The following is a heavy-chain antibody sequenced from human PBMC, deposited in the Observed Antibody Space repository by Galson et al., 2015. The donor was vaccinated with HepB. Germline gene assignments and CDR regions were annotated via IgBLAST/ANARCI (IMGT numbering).Heavy chain of an antibody. CDR3: ARGGWVDTAWLLGYYGMDV. CDR1: GFTFSSYA. V-gene: IGHV3-23*01. CDR2: ISGSGGST. D-gene: IGHD5-18*01. J-gene: IGHJ6*02. Sequence: SLRLSCAASGFTFSSYAMSWVRQAPGKGLEWVSAISGSGGSTYYADSVKGRFTISRDNSKNTLYLQMNSLRAEDTAVYYCARGGWVDTAWLLGYYGMDVWGQGTTVPVSS.